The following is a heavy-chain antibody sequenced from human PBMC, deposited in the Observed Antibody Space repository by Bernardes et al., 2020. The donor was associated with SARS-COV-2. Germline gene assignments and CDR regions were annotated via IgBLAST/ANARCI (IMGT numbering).Heavy chain of an antibody. CDR2: ISGSGGST. D-gene: IGHD1-1*01. CDR3: AKDLGKGTRSYYGMDV. V-gene: IGHV3-23*01. J-gene: IGHJ6*02. Sequence: GGSLRLSCAASGFTFSSYAMSWVRQAPGKGLEWVSAISGSGGSTYYAYSVTGRFTISRDNSKNTLYLQMNSLRAEDTAVYYCAKDLGKGTRSYYGMDVWGQGTTVTVSS. CDR1: GFTFSSYA.